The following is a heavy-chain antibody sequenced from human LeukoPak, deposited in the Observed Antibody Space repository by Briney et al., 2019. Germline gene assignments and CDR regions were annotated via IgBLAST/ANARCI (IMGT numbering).Heavy chain of an antibody. V-gene: IGHV3-73*01. CDR1: GFTFSGSA. J-gene: IGHJ4*02. CDR3: ARDAEGYSSSLDY. D-gene: IGHD6-13*01. CDR2: IRSKANSYAT. Sequence: GGSLRLSCAASGFTFSGSAMHWVRQASGKGLEWVGRIRSKANSYATAYAASVKGRFTISRDDSKNTAYLQMNSLRAEDTAVYYCARDAEGYSSSLDYWGQGTLVTVSS.